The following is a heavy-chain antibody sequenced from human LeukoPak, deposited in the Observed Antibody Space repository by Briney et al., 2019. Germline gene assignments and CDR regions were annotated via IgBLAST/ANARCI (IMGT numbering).Heavy chain of an antibody. CDR2: IYYSGST. CDR3: AREPRETYYYDSSGYASFDY. V-gene: IGHV4-59*12. J-gene: IGHJ4*02. Sequence: SETLSLTCTVSGGSISSYYWSWIRQPPGKGLEWIGCIYYSGSTNYNPSLKSRVTISVDTSKNQFSLKLSSVTAADTAVYYCAREPRETYYYDSSGYASFDYWGQGTLVTVSS. D-gene: IGHD3-22*01. CDR1: GGSISSYY.